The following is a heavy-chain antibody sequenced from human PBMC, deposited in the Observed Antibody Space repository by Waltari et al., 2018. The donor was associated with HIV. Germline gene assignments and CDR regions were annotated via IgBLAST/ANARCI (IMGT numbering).Heavy chain of an antibody. CDR1: GHSVSSGSYY. Sequence: QVQLQESGPGLVKPSETLSLTCSVSGHSVSSGSYYWSWLRQPPGKGLEWIGNIDYTGRANYNPSLKTRVSISVDTSKNHFSLKLTSVTAGDTAIYYCARIVASAGLRFDRWGQGSLVTVSS. CDR3: ARIVASAGLRFDR. J-gene: IGHJ5*02. V-gene: IGHV4-61*03. D-gene: IGHD2-21*01. CDR2: IDYTGRA.